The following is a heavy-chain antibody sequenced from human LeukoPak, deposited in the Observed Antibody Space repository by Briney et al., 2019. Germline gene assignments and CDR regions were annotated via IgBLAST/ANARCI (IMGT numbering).Heavy chain of an antibody. CDR3: ARGWATIPD. CDR1: GFTFSSYS. V-gene: IGHV3-21*01. J-gene: IGHJ1*01. Sequence: GGSLRLSCAASGFTFSSYSMNWVSQAPGKGLEWVSSISSSSSYIYYADSVKGRFTISRDNAKNSLSLQMSSLREEDTALYYCARGWATIPDWGQGTLVTVSS. CDR2: ISSSSSYI. D-gene: IGHD5-24*01.